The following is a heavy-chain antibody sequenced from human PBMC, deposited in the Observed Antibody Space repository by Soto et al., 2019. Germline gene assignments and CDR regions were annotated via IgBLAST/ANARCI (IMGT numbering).Heavy chain of an antibody. J-gene: IGHJ4*01. CDR1: GESFSGHY. D-gene: IGHD3-10*01. CDR3: ARAPMVRGVPLNFDY. CDR2: IEHGGST. Sequence: QVQLQQWGTRLLKPSETLSLTCAVFGESFSGHYWSWICQTPGKGLEWIGEIEHGGSTNYNPSLKSRVRMSVDTTRKQLSLRLKSVIAADTAVYYCARAPMVRGVPLNFDYWGQGTLVTVSS. V-gene: IGHV4-34*02.